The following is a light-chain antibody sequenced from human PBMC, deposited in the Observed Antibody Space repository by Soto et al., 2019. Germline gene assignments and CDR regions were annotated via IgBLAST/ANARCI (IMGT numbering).Light chain of an antibody. Sequence: QPVLKQPPSVSGAPGQRVTISCTGSSSNIGAGYDVHWYQQLPGTAPKLLIYGNSNRPSGVPDRFSGSKSGTSASLAITGLRAEGGAVYYCQSYASSLGGAVFGGATQLTVL. CDR1: SSNIGAGYD. J-gene: IGLJ7*01. CDR3: QSYASSLGGAV. CDR2: GNS. V-gene: IGLV1-40*01.